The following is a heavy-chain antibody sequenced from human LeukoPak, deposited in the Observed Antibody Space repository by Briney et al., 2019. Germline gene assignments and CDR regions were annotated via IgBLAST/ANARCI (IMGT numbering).Heavy chain of an antibody. Sequence: GGSRRFSCAASGFTVSSNYMSGVRQAPGKGLEWVSAIYSDANTYYADSVKGRFTISRDNSKNTLYLQMNSLRAEDTALYYCARDLVFWGQGTLVTVSS. D-gene: IGHD2-8*01. V-gene: IGHV3-66*01. CDR2: IYSDANT. J-gene: IGHJ4*02. CDR1: GFTVSSNY. CDR3: ARDLVF.